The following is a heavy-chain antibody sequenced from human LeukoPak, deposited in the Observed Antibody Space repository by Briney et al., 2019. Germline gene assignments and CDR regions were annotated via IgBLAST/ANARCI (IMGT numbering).Heavy chain of an antibody. CDR3: ARDPLLITMVRGVINYGVDV. D-gene: IGHD3-10*01. J-gene: IGHJ6*02. CDR1: GYTFTSYG. Sequence: ASVKVSCKASGYTFTSYGISWVRQAPGQGLEWMGWISAYNGNTNYAQKLQDRVTMTTDTSTSTAYMELRSLRSDDTAVYYCARDPLLITMVRGVINYGVDVWGQGTTVIVSS. CDR2: ISAYNGNT. V-gene: IGHV1-18*01.